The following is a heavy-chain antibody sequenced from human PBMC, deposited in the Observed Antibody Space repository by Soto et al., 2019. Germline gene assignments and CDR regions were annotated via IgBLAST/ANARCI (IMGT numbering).Heavy chain of an antibody. Sequence: EVQLVESGGGLIQPGGSLRLSCAVSGFTVSINYMSWVRQAPGKGLEGVSVIYSGGYTAYGDSVKGRFTISRDNSKNTLYFQMNGRGAGDPAVYYWASQPGGGGYWGQGTLVTVSS. CDR2: IYSGGYT. J-gene: IGHJ4*02. D-gene: IGHD2-2*01. CDR1: GFTVSINY. CDR3: ASQPGGGGY. V-gene: IGHV3-53*01.